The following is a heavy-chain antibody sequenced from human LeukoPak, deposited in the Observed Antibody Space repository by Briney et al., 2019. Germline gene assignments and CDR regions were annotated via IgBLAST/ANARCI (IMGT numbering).Heavy chain of an antibody. CDR1: GGSISSSSYY. Sequence: SETLSLTYTVAGGSISSSSYYWGWVRQPPGKGLEWIGSIYYSGSTYYNPSLKSRVTISVDTSKNQFSLKLSSVSAADTAVYYCARDTYYDILTFHYMDVWGKGTTVTVSS. CDR2: IYYSGST. CDR3: ARDTYYDILTFHYMDV. V-gene: IGHV4-39*07. J-gene: IGHJ6*03. D-gene: IGHD3-9*01.